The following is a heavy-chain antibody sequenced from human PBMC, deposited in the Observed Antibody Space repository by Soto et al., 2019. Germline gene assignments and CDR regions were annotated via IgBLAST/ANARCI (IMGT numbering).Heavy chain of an antibody. Sequence: GGSLRLSCTASGFTFGDYAMSWFRQAPGKGLEWVGFIRSKAYGGTTEYAASVKGRFTISRDDSKSIAYLQMNSLKTEDTAVYYCTRDQDIVVVPAAPHVDYWGQGTLVTVSS. J-gene: IGHJ4*02. D-gene: IGHD2-2*01. CDR2: IRSKAYGGTT. CDR1: GFTFGDYA. CDR3: TRDQDIVVVPAAPHVDY. V-gene: IGHV3-49*03.